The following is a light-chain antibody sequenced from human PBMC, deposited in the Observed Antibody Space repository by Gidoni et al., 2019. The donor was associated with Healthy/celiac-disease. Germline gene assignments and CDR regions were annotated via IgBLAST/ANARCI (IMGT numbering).Light chain of an antibody. V-gene: IGKV3-20*01. CDR2: GAS. J-gene: IGKJ1*01. CDR1: QGVSSSY. Sequence: EIVLTQSPGTLSVSPGARTPLPCRASQGVSSSYLGWYQQKPGQAPRLLIYGASSRATGTPDRFSASGSGTDFTLTISRLEPEDFAVYYCQQCGTSPWTFGQGTKVEIK. CDR3: QQCGTSPWT.